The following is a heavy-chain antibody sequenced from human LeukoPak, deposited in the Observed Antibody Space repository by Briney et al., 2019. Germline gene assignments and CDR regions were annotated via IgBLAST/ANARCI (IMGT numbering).Heavy chain of an antibody. CDR1: GYTFTSYY. D-gene: IGHD1-26*01. CDR2: INPSGGST. J-gene: IGHJ4*02. Sequence: ASVKVSCKASGYTFTSYYMHWVRQAPGQGLEWMGIINPSGGSTSYAQKCQGRVTMTRDTSTSTVYMELSSLRSEDTAVYYCARQIIVGATTAHFDYWGQGTLVTVSS. V-gene: IGHV1-46*03. CDR3: ARQIIVGATTAHFDY.